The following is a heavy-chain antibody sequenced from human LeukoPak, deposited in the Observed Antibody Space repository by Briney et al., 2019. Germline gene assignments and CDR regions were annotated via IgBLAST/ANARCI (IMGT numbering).Heavy chain of an antibody. J-gene: IGHJ6*02. CDR3: ARAQGTLYYYCGMDV. CDR1: GGSFSGYY. V-gene: IGHV4-34*01. CDR2: INHSGST. Sequence: PSETLSLTCAVYGGSFSGYYWSWIRQPPGKGLEWIGEINHSGSTNYNPSLKSRVTISVGTSKNQFSLKLSSVTAADTAVYYCARAQGTLYYYCGMDVWGQGTTVTVSS. D-gene: IGHD1-1*01.